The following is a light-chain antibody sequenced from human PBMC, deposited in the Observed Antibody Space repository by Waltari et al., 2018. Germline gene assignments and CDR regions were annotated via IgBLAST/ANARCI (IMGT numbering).Light chain of an antibody. CDR1: QSVSWT. CDR2: GAS. CDR3: QHYVRLPVT. V-gene: IGKV3-20*01. J-gene: IGKJ1*01. Sequence: EIVLTQSPGTLSLSPGERATLSCRASQSVSWTLAWYQQKPGQAPRLLIYGASIRATGIPDRFSGSGSGTDFSLTISRLEPEDFAVYYCQHYVRLPVTFGQGTKVEIK.